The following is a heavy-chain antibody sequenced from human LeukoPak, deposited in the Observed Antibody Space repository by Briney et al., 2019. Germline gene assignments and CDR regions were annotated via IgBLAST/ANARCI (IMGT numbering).Heavy chain of an antibody. V-gene: IGHV3-7*01. CDR2: IKQDGSEK. D-gene: IGHD6-6*01. Sequence: GGSLRLSCAASGFTFSSYWMSWVRQAPGKGLEWVANIKQDGSEKYYVDSVKGRFTISRDNAKNSLYLQMNSLRVEDTAVYYCARGGVRPARASWVDYWGQGTLVTVSS. CDR1: GFTFSSYW. CDR3: ARGGVRPARASWVDY. J-gene: IGHJ4*02.